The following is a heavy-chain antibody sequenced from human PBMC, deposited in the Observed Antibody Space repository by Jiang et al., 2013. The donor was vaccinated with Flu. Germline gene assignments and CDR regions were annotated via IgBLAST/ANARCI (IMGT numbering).Heavy chain of an antibody. CDR3: AKESRGSGNYEFYYYGMDV. CDR1: GFTFSDYG. CDR2: IRYDGSNK. J-gene: IGHJ6*02. V-gene: IGHV3-30*02. D-gene: IGHD3-3*01. Sequence: GGGVVQPGGSLRLSCAMSGFTFSDYGMYWVRQAPGKGLEWVAFIRYDGSNKYYVDSVKGRFTISRDNSKNTLYLQMSSLRAEDTAVYYCAKESRGSGNYEFYYYGMDVWGQGTTVTVSS.